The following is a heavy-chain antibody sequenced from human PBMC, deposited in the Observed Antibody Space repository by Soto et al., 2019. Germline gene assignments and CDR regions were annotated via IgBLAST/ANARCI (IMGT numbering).Heavy chain of an antibody. D-gene: IGHD7-27*01. CDR2: IYYSGST. CDR3: ARCWGYSFDY. Sequence: QLQLQESGPGLVKPSETLYLTCTVSGGSISSYYWGWIRRPPGKGLEWIGSIYYSGSTYYNPSLKSRVTISVDTSKNQFSLKLSSVTAADTAVYYCARCWGYSFDYWGQRTLVTVSS. J-gene: IGHJ4*02. V-gene: IGHV4-39*01. CDR1: GGSISSYY.